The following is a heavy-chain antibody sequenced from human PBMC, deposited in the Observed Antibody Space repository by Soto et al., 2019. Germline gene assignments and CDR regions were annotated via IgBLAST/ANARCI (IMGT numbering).Heavy chain of an antibody. CDR1: GYTFTSYG. D-gene: IGHD3-22*01. CDR2: ITAYNGNT. CDR3: ARERSYYDSSGYYAYYFDY. Sequence: ASVKVSCKASGYTFTSYGISWVRQAPGQGLEWMGWITAYNGNTNYAQKFQGRVTMTTDTSTSTAYMELRSLRSDDTAVYYSARERSYYDSSGYYAYYFDYWGQGSQVTVSS. V-gene: IGHV1-18*01. J-gene: IGHJ4*02.